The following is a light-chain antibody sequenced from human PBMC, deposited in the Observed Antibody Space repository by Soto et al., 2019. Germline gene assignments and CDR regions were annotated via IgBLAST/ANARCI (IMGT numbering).Light chain of an antibody. CDR1: QSVSSH. J-gene: IGKJ5*01. CDR3: QQYNTWPPIT. CDR2: GAS. Sequence: EILMTQSPDTLFLSLGEGATLSCRASQSVSSHLAWYQNKPGQAPRLLIYGASTRATGLPARFSGSGSGTDLTLTISSLQPEDFAVYYCQQYNTWPPITFGQGTRLEIK. V-gene: IGKV3-15*01.